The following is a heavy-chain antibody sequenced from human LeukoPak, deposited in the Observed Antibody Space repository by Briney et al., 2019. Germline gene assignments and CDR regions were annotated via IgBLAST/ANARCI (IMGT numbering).Heavy chain of an antibody. D-gene: IGHD4-11*01. CDR1: GGSINPYF. J-gene: IGHJ4*02. Sequence: SETLSLTCTVSGGSINPYFWNWMRQPPGKGLEWIGYIYYSGNTNYNPSLRSRVTISLDTSKNHFSLKLSSVTAADTAVYYCARETGNYAYDSWGQGTLVTVSS. V-gene: IGHV4-59*01. CDR2: IYYSGNT. CDR3: ARETGNYAYDS.